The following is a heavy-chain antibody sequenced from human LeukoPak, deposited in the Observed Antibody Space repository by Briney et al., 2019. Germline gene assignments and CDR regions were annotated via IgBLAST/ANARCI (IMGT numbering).Heavy chain of an antibody. Sequence: SVKVSCKASGGTFSSYAISWVRQAPGQGLEWMGGIIPIFGTANYAQKFQGRVTITTDESTSTAYMDLRSLRSDDTAVYYCARDASGYGEQNDYWGQGTLVTVSS. J-gene: IGHJ4*02. CDR2: IIPIFGTA. CDR3: ARDASGYGEQNDY. V-gene: IGHV1-69*05. CDR1: GGTFSSYA. D-gene: IGHD5-12*01.